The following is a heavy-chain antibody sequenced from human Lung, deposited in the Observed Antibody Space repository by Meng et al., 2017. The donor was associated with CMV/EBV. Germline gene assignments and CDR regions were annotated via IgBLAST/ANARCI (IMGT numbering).Heavy chain of an antibody. CDR3: ARGSWNYDF. Sequence: ASXXVSCKASGYTFTTYSITWVRQAPGQGLEWMGWISPYNGNTEYAQKFQGRVTMTTDTSTSTAYMEVRSLTSDDTAMYYCARGSWNYDFWSRGTLVTVSS. CDR2: ISPYNGNT. CDR1: GYTFTTYS. V-gene: IGHV1-18*01. D-gene: IGHD1-7*01. J-gene: IGHJ4*02.